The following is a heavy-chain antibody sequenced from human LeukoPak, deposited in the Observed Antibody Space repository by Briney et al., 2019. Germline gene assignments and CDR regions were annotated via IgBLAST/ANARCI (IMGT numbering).Heavy chain of an antibody. CDR2: IYYGGST. V-gene: IGHV4-39*07. CDR3: ARIFDFYYFDY. Sequence: PSETLSLTCTVSGGSISNSRHYWGWIRQSPGKGLEWIGTIYYGGSTHYNSSLKSRVTISVDTSKNHFSLKLRSVTAADTAVYYCARIFDFYYFDYWGQGTLVTVSS. J-gene: IGHJ4*02. CDR1: GGSISNSRHY. D-gene: IGHD3-9*01.